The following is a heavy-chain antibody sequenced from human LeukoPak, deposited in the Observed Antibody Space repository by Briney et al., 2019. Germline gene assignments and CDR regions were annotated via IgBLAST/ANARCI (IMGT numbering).Heavy chain of an antibody. CDR3: ARLDCNSASCYIFDY. Sequence: ASVKVSCKASGYTFTRFGISWVRQAPGQGLECMGRISAYNGDTNYAQKLQGRVTMTTDTSTSTAYMELRSLRSDDTAVYYCARLDCNSASCYIFDYWGQGTLVTVSS. CDR1: GYTFTRFG. CDR2: ISAYNGDT. J-gene: IGHJ4*02. D-gene: IGHD2-2*02. V-gene: IGHV1-18*01.